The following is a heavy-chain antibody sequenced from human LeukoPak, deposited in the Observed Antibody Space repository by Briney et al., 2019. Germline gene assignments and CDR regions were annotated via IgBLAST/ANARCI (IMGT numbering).Heavy chain of an antibody. V-gene: IGHV3-30*02. Sequence: PGGSLRFSCAASGFTFSSYGMHWVRQAPGKGLEWVAFIRYDGSNKYYADSVKGRFTISRDNSKNTLYLQMNSLRAEDTAVYYCAKRGVDYYDSSGPLAHWGQGTLVTVSS. CDR1: GFTFSSYG. CDR3: AKRGVDYYDSSGPLAH. J-gene: IGHJ4*02. CDR2: IRYDGSNK. D-gene: IGHD3-22*01.